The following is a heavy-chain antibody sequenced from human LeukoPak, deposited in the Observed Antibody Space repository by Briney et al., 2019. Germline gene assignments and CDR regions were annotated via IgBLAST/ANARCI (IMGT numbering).Heavy chain of an antibody. CDR1: GYSISSGYY. J-gene: IGHJ2*01. CDR2: IYHSGST. D-gene: IGHD3-22*01. Sequence: SETLSLTCTVSGYSISSGYYWGWIRQPPGKGLEWIGSIYHSGSTYYNPSLKSRVTISVDTSKNQFSLKLSSVTAADTAVYYCARDFPYDGSGYYHNWYFDLWGRGTLVTVSS. V-gene: IGHV4-38-2*02. CDR3: ARDFPYDGSGYYHNWYFDL.